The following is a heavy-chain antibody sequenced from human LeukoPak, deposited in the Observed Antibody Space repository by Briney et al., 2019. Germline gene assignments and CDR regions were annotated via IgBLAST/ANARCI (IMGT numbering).Heavy chain of an antibody. CDR2: ISGSGGTT. J-gene: IGHJ4*02. D-gene: IGHD3-16*01. CDR3: VKETGPFGV. V-gene: IGHV3-23*01. CDR1: GFIFSSYA. Sequence: GGSLRFSCAASGFIFSSYAMGWVRQAPGKGLEWVSVISGSGGTTYYGDSVKGRFTISRDNSRNTLSLQMNSLRAEDTAVYYCVKETGPFGVWGQGTLSPSPQ.